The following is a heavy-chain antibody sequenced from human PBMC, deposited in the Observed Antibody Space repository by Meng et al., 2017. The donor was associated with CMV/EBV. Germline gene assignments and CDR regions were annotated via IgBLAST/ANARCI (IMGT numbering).Heavy chain of an antibody. CDR3: ARGFRDTIFGVVIMYGMDV. J-gene: IGHJ6*02. D-gene: IGHD3-3*01. Sequence: SETLSLTCAVYGGSFSGYYWSWIRQPPGKGLEWIGEINQSGSTNYNPSLKSRVTISVDTSKNQFSLKLSSVTAADTAVYYCARGFRDTIFGVVIMYGMDVWGQGTTVTVSS. CDR1: GGSFSGYY. V-gene: IGHV4-34*01. CDR2: INQSGST.